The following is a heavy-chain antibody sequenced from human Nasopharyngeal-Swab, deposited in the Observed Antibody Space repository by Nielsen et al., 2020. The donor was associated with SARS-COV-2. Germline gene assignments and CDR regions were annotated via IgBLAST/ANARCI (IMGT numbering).Heavy chain of an antibody. Sequence: GESLKISCAASGFTFSDSAIHWVRQASGEGLEWVARIRSKGNNYATAYSASVKGRFIIFRDDPTNTAYLQMNSLRAEDTAVYYCARDWGIVATTDGMDVWGQGTTVTVSS. CDR1: GFTFSDSA. CDR3: ARDWGIVATTDGMDV. J-gene: IGHJ6*02. V-gene: IGHV3-73*01. CDR2: IRSKGNNYAT. D-gene: IGHD5-12*01.